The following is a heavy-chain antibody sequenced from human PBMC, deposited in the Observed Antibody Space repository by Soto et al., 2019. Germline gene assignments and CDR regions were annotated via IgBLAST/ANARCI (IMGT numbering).Heavy chain of an antibody. Sequence: QVQLQESGPGLVKPSETLSLTCTVSGGSISSYYWSWIRQPPGKGLEWIGYIYYSGSTNYNPSLKRRVTISVDTSKNQFSLKLSSVTAADTAVYYCARSYGRDAFDIWGQGTMVTVSS. D-gene: IGHD4-17*01. V-gene: IGHV4-59*08. CDR2: IYYSGST. CDR3: ARSYGRDAFDI. CDR1: GGSISSYY. J-gene: IGHJ3*02.